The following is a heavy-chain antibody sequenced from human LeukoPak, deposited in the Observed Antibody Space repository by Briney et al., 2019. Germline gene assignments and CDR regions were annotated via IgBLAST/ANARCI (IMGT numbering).Heavy chain of an antibody. CDR2: IIPIFGTA. D-gene: IGHD4-17*01. CDR1: GGTFSSYA. J-gene: IGHJ5*02. CDR3: AKAFTVTRVYDCLDP. V-gene: IGHV1-69*13. Sequence: SVKVSCKASGGTFSSYAISWVRQAPGQGLEWMGGIIPIFGTANYAQKFQGRVTITADESTSTAYMELSSLRAEDTAVYYCAKAFTVTRVYDCLDPWGQGTLVTVSS.